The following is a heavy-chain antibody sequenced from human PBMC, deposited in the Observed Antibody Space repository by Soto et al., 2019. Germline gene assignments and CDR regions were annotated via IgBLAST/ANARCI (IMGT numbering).Heavy chain of an antibody. D-gene: IGHD6-19*01. CDR1: GYSISSGYY. CDR2: IYHSGNT. J-gene: IGHJ6*02. Sequence: PSETLSLTCAVSGYSISSGYYCGWIRQPPGKGLEWIGSIYHSGNTYYNPSLKSRVTISVDTSKNHFSLKLSSVTAADTAVYYCERVPDSSLGTMDVWGQGTTVTVSS. CDR3: ERVPDSSLGTMDV. V-gene: IGHV4-38-2*01.